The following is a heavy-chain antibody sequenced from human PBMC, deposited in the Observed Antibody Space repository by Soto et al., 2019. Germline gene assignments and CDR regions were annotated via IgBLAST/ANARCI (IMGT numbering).Heavy chain of an antibody. V-gene: IGHV1-8*01. J-gene: IGHJ6*03. CDR3: ATYSSSWPYYYHYYMDV. Sequence: GASVKVSCKASGYTFTSYDINWVRQATGQGLEWMGWMNPNSGNTGYAQKFQGRVTMTRNTSISTAYMELSSLRSEDTAVYYCATYSSSWPYYYHYYMDVWGKGTTVTVSS. CDR1: GYTFTSYD. D-gene: IGHD6-13*01. CDR2: MNPNSGNT.